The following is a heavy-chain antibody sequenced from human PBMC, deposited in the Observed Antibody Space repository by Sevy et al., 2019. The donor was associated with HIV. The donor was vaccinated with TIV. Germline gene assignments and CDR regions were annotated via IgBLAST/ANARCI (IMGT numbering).Heavy chain of an antibody. Sequence: GGSLRLSCTVSGFIFSNFAMHWVRQAPGKGLEWVAVTSYDGSHKYYADSVKGRFTVSRDNSRNILSLEMSSLTRDDTAVYYCARGENDDEFSHYWGQGTLVTVSS. CDR1: GFIFSNFA. D-gene: IGHD1-26*01. CDR3: ARGENDDEFSHY. V-gene: IGHV3-30*04. CDR2: TSYDGSHK. J-gene: IGHJ1*01.